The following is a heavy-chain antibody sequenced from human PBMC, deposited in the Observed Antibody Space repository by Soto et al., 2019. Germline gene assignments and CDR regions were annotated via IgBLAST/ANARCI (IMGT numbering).Heavy chain of an antibody. J-gene: IGHJ4*02. D-gene: IGHD1-26*01. CDR3: ARDGLSFELRGASNY. Sequence: VQLVESGGGVVQPGRSLRLSCAASGFTFSSYSMNWVRQAPGKGLEWVSYISSSSSTIYYADSVKGRFTISRDNAKNSLYLQMNSLRDEDTAVYYCARDGLSFELRGASNYWGQGTLVTVSS. CDR2: ISSSSSTI. CDR1: GFTFSSYS. V-gene: IGHV3-48*02.